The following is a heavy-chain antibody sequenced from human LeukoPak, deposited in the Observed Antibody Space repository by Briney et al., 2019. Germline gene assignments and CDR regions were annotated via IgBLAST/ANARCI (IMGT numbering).Heavy chain of an antibody. D-gene: IGHD6-19*01. V-gene: IGHV3-23*01. J-gene: IGHJ4*02. CDR2: ISVSGFST. CDR1: GFTFSAYA. CDR3: AKQGVGGWYPDY. Sequence: GGSLRLSCAASGFTFSAYAMNWVRQAPGKGLEWVSVISVSGFSTYYADSVKGRFTISRDNSKNTLYLQMNSLRAEDTAVYYCAKQGVGGWYPDYWGQGTLVTASS.